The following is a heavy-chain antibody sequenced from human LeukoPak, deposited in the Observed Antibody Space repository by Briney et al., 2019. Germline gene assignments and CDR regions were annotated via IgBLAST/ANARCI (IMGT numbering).Heavy chain of an antibody. V-gene: IGHV3-23*01. J-gene: IGHJ4*02. CDR3: ATPPTVTRNY. D-gene: IGHD4-17*01. CDR1: GFTFSSYA. CDR2: ISGSGGST. Sequence: PGGSLRLSCAASGFTFSSYAMSWVRQAPGKGLEWVSSISGSGGSTYYADSVKGRFTIPRDNSKNTLYLQMNSLRAEDTAVYYCATPPTVTRNYWGQGTLVTVSS.